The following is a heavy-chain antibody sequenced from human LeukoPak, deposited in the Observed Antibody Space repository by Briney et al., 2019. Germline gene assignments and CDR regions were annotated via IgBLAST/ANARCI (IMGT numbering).Heavy chain of an antibody. CDR1: GGSFSAYY. J-gene: IGHJ4*02. D-gene: IGHD2-21*02. CDR3: VGDCTVLHIYFDN. V-gene: IGHV4-34*01. CDR2: INHSGST. Sequence: SETLSLTCAVYGGSFSAYYWSWIRQPPGEGLEWIGEINHSGSTYYNPSLKSRVTISVDTSKNQFSLKLRSVMAADTAVYYCVGDCTVLHIYFDNWGQGTLVTVSS.